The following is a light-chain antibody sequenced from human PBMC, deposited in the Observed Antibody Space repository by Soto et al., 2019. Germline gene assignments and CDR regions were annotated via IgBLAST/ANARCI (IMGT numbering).Light chain of an antibody. CDR1: SSDVGSYNV. V-gene: IGLV2-23*02. CDR3: CSYADSRTFI. Sequence: QSALTQPASVSGSPGQSITIPCTGTSSDVGSYNVVSWYQQEPGKVPKLVIYEDTKRPSGISYRFSGSKSGNTASLTISGLQAEDEGDYYCCSYADSRTFIFGGGTKLTV. CDR2: EDT. J-gene: IGLJ2*01.